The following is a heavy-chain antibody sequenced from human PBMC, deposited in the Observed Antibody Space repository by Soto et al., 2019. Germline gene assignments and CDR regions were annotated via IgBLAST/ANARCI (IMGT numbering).Heavy chain of an antibody. CDR1: GYTFTSYA. Sequence: ASVKVSCKASGYTFTSYAMHWVRQAPGQRLEWMGWINAGNGNTKYSQKFQGRVTITRDTSASTAYMELTSVTAADTAVYYCARGEGGWFGDVHASYWGQGTLVTVS. J-gene: IGHJ4*02. CDR3: ARGEGGWFGDVHASY. CDR2: INAGNGNT. V-gene: IGHV1-3*01. D-gene: IGHD3-10*01.